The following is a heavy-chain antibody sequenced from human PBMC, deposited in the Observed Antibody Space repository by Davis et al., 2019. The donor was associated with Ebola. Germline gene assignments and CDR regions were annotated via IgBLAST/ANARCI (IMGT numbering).Heavy chain of an antibody. V-gene: IGHV3-9*01. CDR2: ISWNSGSI. CDR1: GFTFDDYA. D-gene: IGHD5-12*01. CDR3: AKDGGYSGYDYWFDP. J-gene: IGHJ5*02. Sequence: PGGSLRLSCAASGFTFDDYAMHWVRQAPGKGLEWVSGISWNSGSIGYADSVKGRFTISRDNAKNSLYLQMNSLRAEDTALYYCAKDGGYSGYDYWFDPWGQGTLVTVSS.